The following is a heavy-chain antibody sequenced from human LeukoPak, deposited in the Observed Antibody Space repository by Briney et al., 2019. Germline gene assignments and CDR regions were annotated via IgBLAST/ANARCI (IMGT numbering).Heavy chain of an antibody. J-gene: IGHJ4*02. CDR2: ISSSSSYI. D-gene: IGHD2-2*02. CDR1: GFTFSSYS. V-gene: IGHV3-21*01. CDR3: ARQGYCSSTSCYKGDY. Sequence: GGSLRLSCAASGFTFSSYSINWVRQAPGKGLEWVSSISSSSSYIYYADSVKGRFTISRDNAKNSLYLQMNSLRAADTAVYYCARQGYCSSTSCYKGDYWGQGTLVTVSS.